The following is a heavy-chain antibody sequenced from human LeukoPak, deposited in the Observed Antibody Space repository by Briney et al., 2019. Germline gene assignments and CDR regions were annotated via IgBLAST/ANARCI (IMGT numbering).Heavy chain of an antibody. V-gene: IGHV6-1*01. D-gene: IGHD2-2*01. Sequence: SQTLSLTFDLSGDIVSNNSATWNWIRQSPSRGLEWLGRTFYRSKWYNDYAVFVKGRITINPDTSKNQFSLQLNSVTPEDTAVYYCARSPALEYWGQGTLVTVSS. CDR1: GDIVSNNSAT. CDR3: ARSPALEY. CDR2: TFYRSKWYN. J-gene: IGHJ4*02.